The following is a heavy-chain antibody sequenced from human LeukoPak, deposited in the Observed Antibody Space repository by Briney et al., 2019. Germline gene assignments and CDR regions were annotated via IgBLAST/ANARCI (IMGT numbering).Heavy chain of an antibody. V-gene: IGHV3-21*01. CDR3: ARGSDTAMVLFSCFDY. J-gene: IGHJ4*02. CDR2: ISSSSSYI. Sequence: GGSLRLSCAGSGFTFSSYGMSWVRQAPGKGLEWVSSISSSSSYIYYADSVKGRFTISRDNARKSLYLQMNTLRAEDTAVYYCARGSDTAMVLFSCFDYWGQGTLVTVSS. D-gene: IGHD5-18*01. CDR1: GFTFSSYG.